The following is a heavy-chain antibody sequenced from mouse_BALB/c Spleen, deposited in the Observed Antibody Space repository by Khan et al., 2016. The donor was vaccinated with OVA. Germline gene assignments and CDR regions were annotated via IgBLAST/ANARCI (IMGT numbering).Heavy chain of an antibody. V-gene: IGHV1-4*01. J-gene: IGHJ3*01. CDR2: INPSNGYT. CDR1: GYTFTSYT. Sequence: VELVESGAELARPGAPVKMSCKASGYTFTSYTIHWIKKRPGQGLEWIGYINPSNGYTNYNQKFKDKATLTTDKSSTTAYLQLSSLTSDDSAVYNCVRDGAYHRNDGWFAYWGQGTLVTVSA. CDR3: VRDGAYHRNDGWFAY. D-gene: IGHD2-14*01.